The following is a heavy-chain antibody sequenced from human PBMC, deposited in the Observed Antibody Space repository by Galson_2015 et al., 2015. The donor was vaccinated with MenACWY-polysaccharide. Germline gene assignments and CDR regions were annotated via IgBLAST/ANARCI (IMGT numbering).Heavy chain of an antibody. Sequence: SLRLSCAASGVTFSSSAMHWVRQAPGKGLEWVAVISYDGSNKYYADFLKGRFTISRDNSKNMVFLQMNSLRTEDTAVYYCASGYCVRTICSPPFDYWGQGTLVSVSS. V-gene: IGHV3-30-3*01. CDR1: GVTFSSSA. CDR3: ASGYCVRTICSPPFDY. CDR2: ISYDGSNK. J-gene: IGHJ4*02. D-gene: IGHD2-2*01.